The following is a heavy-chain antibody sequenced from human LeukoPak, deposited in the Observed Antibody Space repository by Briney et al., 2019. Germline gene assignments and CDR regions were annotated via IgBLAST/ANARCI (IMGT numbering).Heavy chain of an antibody. V-gene: IGHV3-74*01. CDR3: ARGASNRFDY. Sequence: GGSLRLSCAASGFTFSNYWMHWVRQAPGKGLVWVSRIYTDGSSTNYADSVKGRFTISRDNAKNTLYLQMNSLRGEDTAVYYCARGASNRFDYWGQGALVTVSS. D-gene: IGHD1-14*01. CDR1: GFTFSNYW. J-gene: IGHJ4*02. CDR2: IYTDGSST.